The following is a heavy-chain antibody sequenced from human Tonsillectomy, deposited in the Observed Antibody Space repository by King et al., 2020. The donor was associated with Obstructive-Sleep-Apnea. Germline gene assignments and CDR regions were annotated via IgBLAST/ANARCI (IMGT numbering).Heavy chain of an antibody. CDR1: GGSISSGAYY. D-gene: IGHD1-26*01. V-gene: IGHV4-31*03. CDR2: IHYSGST. J-gene: IGHJ5*02. CDR3: ARDVGTGSYGWFDP. Sequence: VQLQESGPGLVKPSQTLSLTCTVSGGSISSGAYYWSWIRQPPGKGLEWIGYIHYSGSTYYNPSLKSRLSISVDTSKNQFSLKLSSLTAADTAVYYCARDVGTGSYGWFDPWGQGTLVTVSS.